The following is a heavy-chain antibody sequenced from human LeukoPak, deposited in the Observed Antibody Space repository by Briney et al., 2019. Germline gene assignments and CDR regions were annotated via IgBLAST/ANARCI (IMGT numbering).Heavy chain of an antibody. CDR3: ARDSTYYYDSGSSGPHYFDN. V-gene: IGHV3-30*01. CDR2: ISSGGTYE. Sequence: KSLSLSCTASGFTFSNYAMHWVRQAPPQGLELVSLISSGGTYEYYADSVKGRFTISRDNSKNTLYLQLNSLRAEDTAVYYCARDSTYYYDSGSSGPHYFDNWGQGTLVTVSS. CDR1: GFTFSNYA. D-gene: IGHD3-10*01. J-gene: IGHJ4*02.